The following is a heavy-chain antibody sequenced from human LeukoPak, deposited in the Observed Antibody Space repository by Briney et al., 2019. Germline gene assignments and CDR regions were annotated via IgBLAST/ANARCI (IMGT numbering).Heavy chain of an antibody. CDR2: LYYSGST. J-gene: IGHJ6*03. D-gene: IGHD2-8*01. V-gene: IGHV4-59*01. CDR3: ARSHGLANYYYYMDV. Sequence: SLSLTPTVSGVAISSYYCSWIWQPPGKGLEWIGYLYYSGSTNYTPSLKSRVTISVDTSKNQFSLKLSSVTAADTAVYYCARSHGLANYYYYMDVWGKGTTVTVSS. CDR1: GVAISSYY.